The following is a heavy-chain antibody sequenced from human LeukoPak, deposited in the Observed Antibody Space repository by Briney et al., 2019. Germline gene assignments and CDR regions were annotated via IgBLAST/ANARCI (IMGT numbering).Heavy chain of an antibody. Sequence: SETLSLTCTVSGYSISSGHFWSWIRQPPGKGLEWIGSIYGSGTTYYDPPLRSQVSISADTSKNHFSLELSSVTAADTAVYYCASVGGGSPYWGQGTLVTVSS. CDR2: IYGSGTT. V-gene: IGHV4-38-2*02. CDR1: GYSISSGHF. D-gene: IGHD3-16*01. J-gene: IGHJ4*02. CDR3: ASVGGGSPY.